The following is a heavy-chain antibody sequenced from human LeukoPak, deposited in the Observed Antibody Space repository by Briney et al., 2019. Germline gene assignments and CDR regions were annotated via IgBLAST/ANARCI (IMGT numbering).Heavy chain of an antibody. CDR1: GFTFSSYA. CDR3: GREGGWVRGNGGFII. Sequence: GGSLRLSCAASGFTFSSYAMHWVRQAPGKGLQYVSTISSDGGTIYYLNSVKGRFTISRDNSKNTLYLQMGSLRADDMALYYWGREGGWVRGNGGFIIWGQGTWSPSLQ. D-gene: IGHD3-10*01. V-gene: IGHV3-64*01. J-gene: IGHJ3*02. CDR2: ISSDGGTI.